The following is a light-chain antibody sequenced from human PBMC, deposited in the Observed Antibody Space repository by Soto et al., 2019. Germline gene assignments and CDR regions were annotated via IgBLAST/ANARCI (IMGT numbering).Light chain of an antibody. Sequence: ALTQPRSVSGSPGQSVTISCTGTISDVGGYNYVSWYQQHPGKAPILIIYDVTERPSGVPDRFSGSKSGNTASLTISGLQAEDEADYYCCSYGGTYTPYVFGTGTKLTVL. CDR2: DVT. V-gene: IGLV2-11*01. CDR1: ISDVGGYNY. J-gene: IGLJ1*01. CDR3: CSYGGTYTPYV.